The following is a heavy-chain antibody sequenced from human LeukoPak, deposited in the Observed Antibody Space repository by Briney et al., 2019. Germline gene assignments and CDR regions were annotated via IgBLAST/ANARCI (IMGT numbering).Heavy chain of an antibody. CDR3: ARDGDYGDYEAFDI. CDR1: GFTLSGHW. J-gene: IGHJ3*02. V-gene: IGHV3-74*03. Sequence: GGSLRLSCTAFGFTLSGHWIHWVRHPPGMGLVWVSRINERVTDSMYAESVKGRFTISRDNAKNSLYLQMNSLRAEDTAVYYCARDGDYGDYEAFDIWGQGTMVTVSS. D-gene: IGHD4-17*01. CDR2: INERVTDS.